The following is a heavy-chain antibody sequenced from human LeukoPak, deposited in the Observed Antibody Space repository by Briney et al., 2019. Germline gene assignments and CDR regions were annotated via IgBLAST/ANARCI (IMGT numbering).Heavy chain of an antibody. D-gene: IGHD6-6*01. J-gene: IGHJ4*02. CDR3: ARGYSSSYRIDY. CDR2: INTDSSST. Sequence: GGSLRLSCAASGFTFSSYWMPWVRQAPGKGLVWVSRINTDSSSTTYADSVKGRFTISRDNAKNTLYLQMNSLSAEDTAVYYCARGYSSSYRIDYWGQGTLVTVSS. V-gene: IGHV3-74*01. CDR1: GFTFSSYW.